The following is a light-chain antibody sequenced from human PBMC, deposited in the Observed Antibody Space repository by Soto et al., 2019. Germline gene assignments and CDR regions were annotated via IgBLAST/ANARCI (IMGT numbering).Light chain of an antibody. CDR2: DAS. CDR3: QQFSSYPLT. CDR1: QSVMSRY. V-gene: IGKV3-20*01. Sequence: EIVLTQSPGTRSLSPLEVATLSCVASQSVMSRYIAWYQQKPGQAPRLLIYDASSRATGIPDRFSGGGSGTDFTLTISRLEPEDFAVYYCQQFSSYPLTFGGGTKVDIK. J-gene: IGKJ4*01.